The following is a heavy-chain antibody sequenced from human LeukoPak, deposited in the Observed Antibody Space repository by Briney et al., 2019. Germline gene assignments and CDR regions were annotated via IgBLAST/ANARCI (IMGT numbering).Heavy chain of an antibody. CDR2: IGTAGDT. V-gene: IGHV3-13*01. CDR1: GFTFKSYD. D-gene: IGHD6-13*01. J-gene: IGHJ4*02. Sequence: EPGGSLRLSCAASGFTFKSYDMHRVRQAAGEGLEWVSAIGTAGDTYYPGSVKGRFTISRENAKNSLYLQMNSLRAGDTAVYYCARGGRGSSWFDNWGQGTLVTVSS. CDR3: ARGGRGSSWFDN.